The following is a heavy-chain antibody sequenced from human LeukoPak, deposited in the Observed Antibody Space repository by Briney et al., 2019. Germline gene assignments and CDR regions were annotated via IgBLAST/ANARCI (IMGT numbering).Heavy chain of an antibody. CDR3: ARELSQIVWGGLDY. Sequence: PGRFLRLSCAASGFIFSHYGMHWVRQAPGKGLEWVAVIQNDASTENFADSVKGRFTISRDNSKNTVFLQMNSLRVEDTAVYYCARELSQIVWGGLDYGGQGTLVSVSS. J-gene: IGHJ4*02. V-gene: IGHV3-33*05. CDR1: GFIFSHYG. CDR2: IQNDASTE. D-gene: IGHD2-21*01.